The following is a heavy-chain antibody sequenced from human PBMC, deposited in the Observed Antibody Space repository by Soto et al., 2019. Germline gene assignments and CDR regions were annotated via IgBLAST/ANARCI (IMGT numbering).Heavy chain of an antibody. J-gene: IGHJ4*02. Sequence: EVQLVESGGGFEQPGRSLRLSCVGSGFHFQNYAMHWVRQAPGKGLEWVSTINYNGDSIAYADSVRSRFTISRDNAKNSLYLELNSLRSEDTALYYCAKDRGHTGYFEYCGQGTLVTGSS. CDR2: INYNGDSI. CDR3: AKDRGHTGYFEY. CDR1: GFHFQNYA. V-gene: IGHV3-9*01. D-gene: IGHD2-21*01.